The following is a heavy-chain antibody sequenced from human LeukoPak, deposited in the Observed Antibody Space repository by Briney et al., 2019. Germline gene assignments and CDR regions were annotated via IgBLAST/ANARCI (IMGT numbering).Heavy chain of an antibody. CDR3: ARDFRDGYKALDY. V-gene: IGHV3-30*03. J-gene: IGHJ4*02. D-gene: IGHD5-24*01. CDR1: GFTFSSYG. CDR2: ISYDGSNK. Sequence: GGSLSLSCAASGFTFSSYGMHWVRQAPGKGLEWVAVISYDGSNKYYADSVKGRFTISRDNSKNTLYLQMNSLRAEDTAVYYCARDFRDGYKALDYWGQGTLVTVSS.